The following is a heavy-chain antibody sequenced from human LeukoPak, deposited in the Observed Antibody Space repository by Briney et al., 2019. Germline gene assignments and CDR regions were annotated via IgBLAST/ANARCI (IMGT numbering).Heavy chain of an antibody. CDR2: IYYIGNT. D-gene: IGHD6-19*01. J-gene: IGHJ4*02. V-gene: IGHV4-59*01. Sequence: PSETLSLTCTVSGGSIGSYYWSWIRQPPGKGLEWMGYIYYIGNTNYNPSLKSRVTMSVDTSRNQVSLKLSSVTAADTAVYYCATAGPVAVAGTDYFDSWGQGTLVTVSS. CDR1: GGSIGSYY. CDR3: ATAGPVAVAGTDYFDS.